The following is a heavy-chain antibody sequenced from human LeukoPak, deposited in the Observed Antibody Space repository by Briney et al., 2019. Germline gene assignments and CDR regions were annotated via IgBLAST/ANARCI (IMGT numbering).Heavy chain of an antibody. Sequence: SETLSLTCTVSGDSINSLDLWSWVRQPPGKGLEWIGEMYLSGTAHSNPSVKSRVTISIDKSKNQFFLNLSSVTAADTAVYYCAGLVGRYSSGLYYYYFDYWGQGTLVTVSS. CDR1: GDSINSLDL. J-gene: IGHJ4*02. CDR2: MYLSGTA. D-gene: IGHD3-22*01. V-gene: IGHV4-4*02. CDR3: AGLVGRYSSGLYYYYFDY.